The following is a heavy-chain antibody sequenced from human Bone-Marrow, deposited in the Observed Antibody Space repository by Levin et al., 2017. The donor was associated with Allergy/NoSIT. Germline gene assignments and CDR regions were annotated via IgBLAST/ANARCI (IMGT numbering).Heavy chain of an antibody. CDR2: ISGNTKDT. D-gene: IGHD5-24*01. J-gene: IGHJ4*02. CDR1: GFTFGLYA. Sequence: PGGSLRLSCAASGFTFGLYAMTWVRQAPGKGLEWVSAISGNTKDTYYAGSVKGRFTISRDNSKNTLYLQMNSLTADDTAIYYCAKEGTLITRVRGIDYWGQGALVTVSS. V-gene: IGHV3-23*01. CDR3: AKEGTLITRVRGIDY.